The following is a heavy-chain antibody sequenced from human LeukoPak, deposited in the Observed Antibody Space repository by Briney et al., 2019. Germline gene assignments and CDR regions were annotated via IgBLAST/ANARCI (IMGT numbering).Heavy chain of an antibody. V-gene: IGHV1-58*01. CDR3: AADAPATVTHTDYGMDV. Sequence: WASVKVSCTASGFTFTSSAVQWVRQARGQRLEWIGWIVVGSGNTNYAQKFQERVTITRDMSTSTAYMGLSSLRSEDTAVYYCAADAPATVTHTDYGMDVWGQGTTVTVSS. CDR2: IVVGSGNT. D-gene: IGHD4-11*01. J-gene: IGHJ6*02. CDR1: GFTFTSSA.